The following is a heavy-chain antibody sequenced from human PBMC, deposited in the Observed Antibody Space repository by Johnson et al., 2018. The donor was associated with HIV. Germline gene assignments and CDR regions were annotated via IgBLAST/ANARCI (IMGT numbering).Heavy chain of an antibody. V-gene: IGHV3-7*02. Sequence: VQLVESGGGLVQPGGSLRLSCAASGFTFSTYWMSWVRQVPGKGLEWVANIKQDGSEKYYVDSVKGRFTISRDNAKNSLYLQMNSLRAEDTAVYYCARGRGYYYDSGPDAFDIWGQGTMVTVSS. CDR1: GFTFSTYW. CDR3: ARGRGYYYDSGPDAFDI. CDR2: IKQDGSEK. J-gene: IGHJ3*02. D-gene: IGHD3-22*01.